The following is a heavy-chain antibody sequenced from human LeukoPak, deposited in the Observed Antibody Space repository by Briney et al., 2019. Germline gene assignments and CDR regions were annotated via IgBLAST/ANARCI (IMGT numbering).Heavy chain of an antibody. V-gene: IGHV4-39*07. CDR2: IYCSGST. CDR3: ARLLVAVAGGGIDY. J-gene: IGHJ4*02. CDR1: GGSISSSSYY. Sequence: PSETLSLTCTVSGGSISSSSYYWGWIRQPPGKGLEWIGSIYCSGSTYYNPSLKSRVTIPVDTSKNQFSLKLSSVTAADTAVYYCARLLVAVAGGGIDYWGQGTLVTVSS. D-gene: IGHD6-19*01.